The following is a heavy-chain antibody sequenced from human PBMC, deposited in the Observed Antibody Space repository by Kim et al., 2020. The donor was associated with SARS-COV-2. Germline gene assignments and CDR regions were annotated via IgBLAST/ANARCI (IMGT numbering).Heavy chain of an antibody. CDR3: ATFIV. Sequence: IYSGGNTYYADSVKGRFTISRDNSKNTLYLKMNSLTAEDTAVYYCATFIVWGQGTTVTVSS. V-gene: IGHV3-53*01. D-gene: IGHD3-10*01. CDR2: IYSGGNT. J-gene: IGHJ6*02.